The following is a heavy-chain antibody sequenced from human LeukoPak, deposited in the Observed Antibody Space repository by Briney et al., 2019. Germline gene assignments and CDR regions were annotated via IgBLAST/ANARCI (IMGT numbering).Heavy chain of an antibody. D-gene: IGHD3-3*01. V-gene: IGHV4-59*01. Sequence: KSSETLSLTCTVSGGSISSYYWSWIRQPPGKGLEWIGYIYYSGSTNYNPSLKSRVTISVDTSKNQFSLKLSSVTAADTAVYYCASSTYYDFWSGYLGYYYGMDVWGQGTTVTVSS. CDR1: GGSISSYY. CDR3: ASSTYYDFWSGYLGYYYGMDV. CDR2: IYYSGST. J-gene: IGHJ6*02.